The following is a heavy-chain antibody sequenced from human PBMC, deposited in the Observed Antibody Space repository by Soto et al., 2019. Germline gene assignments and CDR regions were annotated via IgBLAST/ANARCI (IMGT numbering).Heavy chain of an antibody. J-gene: IGHJ5*02. Sequence: GGSLSLSCEASGFSLSDYTMDWVRQAPGKGLEWVSSISKTSSTVSYADSVKGRFTVSRDNGKSSLYLQMVSLRAEDTALYYCVRQQYDFLVDPWGQGTPVTVSS. V-gene: IGHV3-21*01. CDR2: ISKTSSTV. CDR1: GFSLSDYT. CDR3: VRQQYDFLVDP. D-gene: IGHD3-16*01.